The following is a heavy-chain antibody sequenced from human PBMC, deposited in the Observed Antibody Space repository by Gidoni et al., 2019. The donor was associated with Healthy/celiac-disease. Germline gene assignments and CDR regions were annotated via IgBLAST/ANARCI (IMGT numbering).Heavy chain of an antibody. D-gene: IGHD6-19*01. Sequence: QLQLQESGPGLVKPSETLSLTCTVSGGSISSSSYYWGWIRQPPGKGLEWIGSIYYSGSTYYNPSLKSRLTISVDTSKNQFSLKLSSVTAADTAVYYCARQFGGGWTDGGGYYYYYYGMDVWGQGTTVTVSS. CDR1: GGSISSSSYY. CDR2: IYYSGST. CDR3: ARQFGGGWTDGGGYYYYYYGMDV. V-gene: IGHV4-39*07. J-gene: IGHJ6*02.